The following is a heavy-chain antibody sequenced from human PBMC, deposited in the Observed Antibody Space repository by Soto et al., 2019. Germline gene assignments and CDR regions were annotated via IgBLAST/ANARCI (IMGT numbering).Heavy chain of an antibody. J-gene: IGHJ4*02. CDR2: IYYSGST. CDR1: GGSFSSSSYY. CDR3: ARVGYCTNGVCYIDFDY. V-gene: IGHV4-39*01. D-gene: IGHD2-8*01. Sequence: QLQLQESGPGLVKPSETLSLTCTVSGGSFSSSSYYWGWIRQPPGKGLEWIGSIYYSGSTYYNPSLKSRVTISVDTSKNQFSLKLSSVTAADTAVYYCARVGYCTNGVCYIDFDYWGQGTLVTVSS.